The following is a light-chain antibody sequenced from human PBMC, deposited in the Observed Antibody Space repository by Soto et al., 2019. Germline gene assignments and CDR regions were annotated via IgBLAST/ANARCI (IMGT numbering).Light chain of an antibody. V-gene: IGKV1-27*01. CDR3: QHYNGAPYN. CDR2: EAS. CDR1: QAISNF. J-gene: IGKJ2*01. Sequence: DIQMTQSPSSLSASVGDRVTITCRASQAISNFVAWYQQKPGKAPTLLISEASTLQSGVPSRFSGRGSGTDFTLTISSLQPEDFATYFCQHYNGAPYNFGQGTKL.